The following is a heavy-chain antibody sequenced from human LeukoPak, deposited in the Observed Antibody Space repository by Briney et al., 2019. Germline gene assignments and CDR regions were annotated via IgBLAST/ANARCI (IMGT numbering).Heavy chain of an antibody. CDR2: ISSSGSTI. D-gene: IGHD5-18*01. CDR3: AMDSYGPDDY. V-gene: IGHV3-48*03. Sequence: GGSLRLSCAASGFTFSSYEMNWVRQAPGKGLEWVSYISSSGSTIYNADSVKGRFTISRDNAKNSLYLQMNSLRAEDTAVYYCAMDSYGPDDYWGQGTLVTVSS. CDR1: GFTFSSYE. J-gene: IGHJ4*02.